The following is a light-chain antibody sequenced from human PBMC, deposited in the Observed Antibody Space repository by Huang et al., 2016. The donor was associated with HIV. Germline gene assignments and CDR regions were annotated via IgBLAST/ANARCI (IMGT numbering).Light chain of an antibody. J-gene: IGKJ1*01. CDR1: QSGSRK. V-gene: IGKV3-15*01. CDR3: QQYSDWPPWT. Sequence: MTQSPGTLSVSPGERATLSCRASQSGSRKVAWYQQRPGQAPRLLMYDASTRATGIPARLNGSGSGTEFTLTISSLQSEDFAVYYCQQYSDWPPWTFGQGTKVEIK. CDR2: DAS.